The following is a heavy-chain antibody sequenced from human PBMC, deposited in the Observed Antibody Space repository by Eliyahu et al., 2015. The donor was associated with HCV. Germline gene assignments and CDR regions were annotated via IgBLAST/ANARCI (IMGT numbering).Heavy chain of an antibody. CDR2: ISWNSGSI. D-gene: IGHD1-26*01. CDR3: AKAPTRIVGAPAPFDY. J-gene: IGHJ4*02. Sequence: EVQLVESGGGLVQPGRSLRLSCAASGFXFDDYAMHWVRQAPGKGLEWVSGISWNSGSIGYADSVKGRFTISRDNAKNSLYLQMNSLRAEDTALYYCAKAPTRIVGAPAPFDYWGQGTLVTVSS. CDR1: GFXFDDYA. V-gene: IGHV3-9*01.